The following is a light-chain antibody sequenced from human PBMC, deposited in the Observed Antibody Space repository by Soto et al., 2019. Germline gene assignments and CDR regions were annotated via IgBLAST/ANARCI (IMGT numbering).Light chain of an antibody. CDR3: SSYTSSSTLV. V-gene: IGLV2-14*01. J-gene: IGLJ2*01. CDR2: DVN. CDR1: TSDVGGYNY. Sequence: QSVLTQPASVSGSPGQSITISCTGTTSDVGGYNYVSWYQQHLGKAPKLMIYDVNNRPSGVSNRFSGSKSGNTASLTISGLQAEDEADYYCSSYTSSSTLVFGGGTKLTVL.